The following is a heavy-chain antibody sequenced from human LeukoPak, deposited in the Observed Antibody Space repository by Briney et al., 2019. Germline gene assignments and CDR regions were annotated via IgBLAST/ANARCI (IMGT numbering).Heavy chain of an antibody. D-gene: IGHD1-26*01. CDR2: ITGSGDST. J-gene: IGHJ4*02. CDR3: AKERGLSGSYPFDY. CDR1: GFTFSSYT. Sequence: GGSLRRSCAASGFTFSSYTMNWVRQAPGKGLEWVSAITGSGDSTHYADSVEGRFTISRDNSENMLYLQMNSLRAEDTAVYYGAKERGLSGSYPFDYWGQGTLVTVSS. V-gene: IGHV3-23*01.